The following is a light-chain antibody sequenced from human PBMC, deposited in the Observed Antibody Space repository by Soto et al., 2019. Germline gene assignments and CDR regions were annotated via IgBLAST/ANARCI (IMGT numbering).Light chain of an antibody. Sequence: QSVLTQPASVSGSPGQSITTSCTGTSSDVGSYSLLSWYQHHPGKAPKLIIYEDIKGPSGVSNRFSGSKSGNTASLRISGLQAEDEADYYCYTYAGGSTDLFGTGTKVTVL. V-gene: IGLV2-23*01. J-gene: IGLJ1*01. CDR3: YTYAGGSTDL. CDR1: SSDVGSYSL. CDR2: EDI.